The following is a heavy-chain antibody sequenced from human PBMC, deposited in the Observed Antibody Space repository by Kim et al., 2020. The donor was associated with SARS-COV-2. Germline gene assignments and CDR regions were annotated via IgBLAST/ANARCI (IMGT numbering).Heavy chain of an antibody. V-gene: IGHV3-33*01. J-gene: IGHJ6*02. CDR1: GFTFSHSG. CDR3: ARRVAQLWYPGNGMDV. CDR2: IWYDGSNK. Sequence: GGSLRLSCVVSGFTFSHSGMHWVRQAPGKGLEWVSVIWYDGSNKHYADSVKGRFTISRDNSKNTLYLQMNSLRAEDTAVYYCARRVAQLWYPGNGMDVWGQGTTVTVTS. D-gene: IGHD3-10*01.